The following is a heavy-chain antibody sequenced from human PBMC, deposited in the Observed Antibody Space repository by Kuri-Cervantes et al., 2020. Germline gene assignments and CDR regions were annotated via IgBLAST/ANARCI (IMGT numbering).Heavy chain of an antibody. CDR1: GGSISSYY. V-gene: IGHV4-59*01. D-gene: IGHD3-22*01. CDR2: IYYSGST. Sequence: SETLSLTCTVSGGSISSYYWSWTRQPPGKGLEWIGYIYYSGSTSYNPSLKSRVTISVDTSKNQFSLKLSSVTAADTAVYYCARAGDSSGYYYSHWVHYFDYWGQGTLVTVSS. CDR3: ARAGDSSGYYYSHWVHYFDY. J-gene: IGHJ4*02.